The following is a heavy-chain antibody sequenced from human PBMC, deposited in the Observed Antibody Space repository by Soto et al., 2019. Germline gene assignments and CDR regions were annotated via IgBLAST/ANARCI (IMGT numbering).Heavy chain of an antibody. D-gene: IGHD5-18*01. CDR2: IYYSGST. CDR1: GGSISSGGDY. CDR3: ASEISSGYSYHQGFV. Sequence: SETLSLTCTVSGGSISSGGDYWGWIRQPPGKGLEWIGSIYYSGSTYYNPSLKSRVTISVDTSKNQFLLNLSSATAADTAVYYCASEISSGYSYHQGFVWGQGTTVTVSS. V-gene: IGHV4-39*01. J-gene: IGHJ6*02.